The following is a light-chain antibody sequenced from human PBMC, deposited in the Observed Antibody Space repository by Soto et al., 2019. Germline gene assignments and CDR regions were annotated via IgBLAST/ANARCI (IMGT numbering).Light chain of an antibody. V-gene: IGLV2-14*01. CDR3: SSYTSSITVDVV. Sequence: QSALTQPASVSGSPGQSITISCTGTSSDVGGYDYVSWYQHFPGKSPKLIIYEVSNRPSGVSNRFSGSKSGNTASLTISGLQAEDEADYYCSSYTSSITVDVVFGGGTKVTV. CDR1: SSDVGGYDY. CDR2: EVS. J-gene: IGLJ2*01.